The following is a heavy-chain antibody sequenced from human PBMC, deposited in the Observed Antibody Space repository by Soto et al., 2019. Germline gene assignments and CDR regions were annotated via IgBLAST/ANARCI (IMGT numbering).Heavy chain of an antibody. CDR3: AITSRDYYDSSGYP. CDR2: ISGSGGST. CDR1: GFIFSNYA. V-gene: IGHV3-23*01. Sequence: GGSLRLSCAASGFIFSNYAMSWVRQAPGKGLEWVSAISGSGGSTYYADSVKGRFTISRDNSKNTLFLQMNSLRAEDTAVYYCAITSRDYYDSSGYPWGQGTQVTVSS. D-gene: IGHD3-22*01. J-gene: IGHJ5*02.